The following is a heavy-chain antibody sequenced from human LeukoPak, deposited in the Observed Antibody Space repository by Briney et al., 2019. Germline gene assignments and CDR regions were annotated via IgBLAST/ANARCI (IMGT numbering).Heavy chain of an antibody. Sequence: PGESLKISCKGSGYTFSSSWIGWVRQMPEKGLEWMGIIYPGDSDTRYSPSFQGQVTISADKSINTAYLQWSSLKATDTGIYYCARQYGRPFDYWGQGTLVTVSS. V-gene: IGHV5-51*01. J-gene: IGHJ4*02. CDR1: GYTFSSSW. D-gene: IGHD4-17*01. CDR2: IYPGDSDT. CDR3: ARQYGRPFDY.